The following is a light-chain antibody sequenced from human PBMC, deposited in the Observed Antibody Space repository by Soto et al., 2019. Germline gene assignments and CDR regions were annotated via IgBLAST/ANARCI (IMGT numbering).Light chain of an antibody. Sequence: QSVLTQPPSASGTPGQRVTIYCSGSSSNIGSNYVYWYQQLPGTAPKLLIYRNNQRPSGVPDRFSGSKSGTSASLAISGLRSDDEADYYCAAWDDSLSGVIFGGGTKLTVL. CDR1: SSNIGSNY. J-gene: IGLJ2*01. CDR2: RNN. CDR3: AAWDDSLSGVI. V-gene: IGLV1-47*01.